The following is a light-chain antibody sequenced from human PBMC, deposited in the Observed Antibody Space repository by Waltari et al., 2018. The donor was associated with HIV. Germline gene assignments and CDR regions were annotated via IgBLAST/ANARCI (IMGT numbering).Light chain of an antibody. CDR1: SSNIGAGYD. J-gene: IGLJ3*02. V-gene: IGLV1-40*01. Sequence: QSVLTQPPSVSGAPGQRVTISCTGSSSNIGAGYDVHWYQHLPGTAPKLLIYSNNYRPSGVPDRFSGSKSGTSASLAITGLQAEDEADYYCQSYDSSLRGWVFGGGTKLTVL. CDR3: QSYDSSLRGWV. CDR2: SNN.